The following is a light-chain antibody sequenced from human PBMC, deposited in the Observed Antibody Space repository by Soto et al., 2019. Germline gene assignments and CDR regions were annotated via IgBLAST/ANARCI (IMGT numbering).Light chain of an antibody. Sequence: DSQMTHSPSTLSASVVDRVTSTFRASQSIGSWLAWYQQKPGKAPKLLIYDASSLESGVPSRFSGSGSGTEFTLTISSLQPEDFATYYCQQANSYPWTFGQGTKVDIK. CDR1: QSIGSW. J-gene: IGKJ1*01. CDR3: QQANSYPWT. V-gene: IGKV1-5*01. CDR2: DAS.